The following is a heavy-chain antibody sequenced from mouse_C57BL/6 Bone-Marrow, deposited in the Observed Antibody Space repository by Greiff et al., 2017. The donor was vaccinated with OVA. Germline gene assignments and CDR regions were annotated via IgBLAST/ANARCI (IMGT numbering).Heavy chain of an antibody. Sequence: EVKLMESGGGLVKPGGSLKLSCAASGFTFSSYAMSWVRQTPEKRLEWVATISDGGSYTYYPDNVKGRFTISRDNAKNNLYLQMSHLKSEDTAMYYCARDLVYWYFDVWGTGTTVTVSS. CDR1: GFTFSSYA. CDR3: ARDLVYWYFDV. V-gene: IGHV5-4*01. CDR2: ISDGGSYT. J-gene: IGHJ1*03. D-gene: IGHD2-12*01.